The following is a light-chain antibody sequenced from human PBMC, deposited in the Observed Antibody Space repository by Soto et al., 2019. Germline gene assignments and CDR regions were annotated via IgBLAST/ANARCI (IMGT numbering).Light chain of an antibody. V-gene: IGKV3-20*01. Sequence: EVVLTQSPGTLSLSPGERASLSCRASQSVSNNYLAWYQQKPGQSPKLLIFGSSDRATGIPDRFSGSGSGTGVTLTISILEPEDVAVYYCQHYGSSPPYTFGQGTKLEIK. CDR3: QHYGSSPPYT. CDR2: GSS. CDR1: QSVSNNY. J-gene: IGKJ2*01.